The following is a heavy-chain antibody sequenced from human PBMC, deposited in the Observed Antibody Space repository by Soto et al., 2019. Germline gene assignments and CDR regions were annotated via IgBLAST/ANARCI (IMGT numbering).Heavy chain of an antibody. Sequence: GGSLRLSCAASGFSLSDYWMHWVRQVPGKGLLWVSRISVDGRDTTYADSVKGRFTVSRGNSKNTLYLQMNSLRAEDTAFYYCAIRLAATVVTPRLLYWGHGFLVTGSS. CDR1: GFSLSDYW. D-gene: IGHD2-21*02. V-gene: IGHV3-74*03. J-gene: IGHJ4*01. CDR3: AIRLAATVVTPRLLY. CDR2: ISVDGRDT.